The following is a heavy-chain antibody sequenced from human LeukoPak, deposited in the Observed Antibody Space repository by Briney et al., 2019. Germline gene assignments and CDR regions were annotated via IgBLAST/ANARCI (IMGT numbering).Heavy chain of an antibody. J-gene: IGHJ1*01. CDR2: ISAYNGYT. V-gene: IGHV1-18*01. D-gene: IGHD3-9*01. CDR1: GYTFTNYG. CDR3: ARPPSDILTGYYPAEYFQH. Sequence: ASVKVSCKASGYTFTNYGISWVRQAPGQGLEWMGWISAYNGYTDYAQKFQFRVTMTTDTSTSTAYMELRSLRSEDTAVYYCARPPSDILTGYYPAEYFQHWGQGTLVTVSS.